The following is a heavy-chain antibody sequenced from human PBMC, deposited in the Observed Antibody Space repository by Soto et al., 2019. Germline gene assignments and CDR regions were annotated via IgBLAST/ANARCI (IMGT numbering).Heavy chain of an antibody. J-gene: IGHJ5*02. CDR3: ARTVPITIFGVVIPNWFDP. Sequence: EGSLKVPLQGFGYTFTRYGISWVRQAPGQGPEWMGWISAYNGNTNYAQKLQGRVTMTTDTSTSTAYMELRSLRSDDTAVYYCARTVPITIFGVVIPNWFDPWGQGTLVTVSS. CDR1: GYTFTRYG. CDR2: ISAYNGNT. D-gene: IGHD3-3*01. V-gene: IGHV1-18*01.